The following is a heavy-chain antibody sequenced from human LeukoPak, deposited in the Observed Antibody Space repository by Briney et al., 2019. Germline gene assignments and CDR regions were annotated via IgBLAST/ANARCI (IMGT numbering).Heavy chain of an antibody. CDR2: ISPSGGST. CDR1: GYTFTSNY. V-gene: IGHV1-46*01. D-gene: IGHD3-22*01. Sequence: ASVKVSCKAFGYTFTSNYMHWVRQAPGQGPEWMGVISPSGGSTTYAQKFQGRVTMTEDTSTGTAYMELSSLRSEDTAVYYCATATYYYDSSGSPGDYWGQGTLVTVSS. CDR3: ATATYYYDSSGSPGDY. J-gene: IGHJ4*02.